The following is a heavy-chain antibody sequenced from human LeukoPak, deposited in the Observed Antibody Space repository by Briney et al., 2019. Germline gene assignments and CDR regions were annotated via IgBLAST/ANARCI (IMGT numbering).Heavy chain of an antibody. J-gene: IGHJ6*02. CDR2: IDYSGST. Sequence: SETLSLTCTVSGGSITSGTYYWSWIRQHPGKGLEWIEYIDYSGSTNYNPSLKSRVTISVDTSKNQFSLKLSSVTAADTAVYHCARDSGSSRWYYGMDVWGQGTTVTVS. D-gene: IGHD6-13*01. CDR3: ARDSGSSRWYYGMDV. V-gene: IGHV4-31*03. CDR1: GGSITSGTYY.